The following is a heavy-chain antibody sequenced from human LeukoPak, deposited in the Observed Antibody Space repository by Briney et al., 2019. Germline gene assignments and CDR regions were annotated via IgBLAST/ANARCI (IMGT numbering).Heavy chain of an antibody. CDR3: ARGGVYGDYHDAFDI. Sequence: GGSLRLSCAASGFTFSDYYMSWIRQAPGKGLEWVSYISSSGTTIYYADSVKGRFTISRDNAKNSLYLQMNSLRAEDTAVYYCARGGVYGDYHDAFDIWGQGTMVTVSS. V-gene: IGHV3-11*04. J-gene: IGHJ3*02. CDR2: ISSSGTTI. D-gene: IGHD4-17*01. CDR1: GFTFSDYY.